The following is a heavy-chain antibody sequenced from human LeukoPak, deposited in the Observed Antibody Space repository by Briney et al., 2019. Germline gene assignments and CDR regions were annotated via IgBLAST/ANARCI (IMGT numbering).Heavy chain of an antibody. V-gene: IGHV3-7*03. CDR3: ARVCPWAGYYRTCFDY. CDR1: GFTFSSYW. Sequence: GGSLRLSCAASGFTFSSYWMSWVRQAPGKGLEWVANIKQDGSEKYYVDSVKGRLTISRDNAKNSLYLQMNSLRAEDTAVYYCARVCPWAGYYRTCFDYWGQGTLVTVSS. CDR2: IKQDGSEK. D-gene: IGHD3/OR15-3a*01. J-gene: IGHJ4*02.